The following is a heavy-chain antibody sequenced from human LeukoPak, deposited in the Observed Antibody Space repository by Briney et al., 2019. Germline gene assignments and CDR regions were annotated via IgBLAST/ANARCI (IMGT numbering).Heavy chain of an antibody. J-gene: IGHJ4*02. CDR2: ISSSSSYM. D-gene: IGHD6-6*01. CDR1: GFTFSSYS. CDR3: ARDLYDYSSSSPGGS. Sequence: GGSLRLSCAASGFTFSSYSMNWVRQAPGKGLEWVSSISSSSSYMYYADSVKGRFTISRDNAKNSLYLQMNSLRAEDTAVYYCARDLYDYSSSSPGGSWGQGTLVTVSS. V-gene: IGHV3-21*01.